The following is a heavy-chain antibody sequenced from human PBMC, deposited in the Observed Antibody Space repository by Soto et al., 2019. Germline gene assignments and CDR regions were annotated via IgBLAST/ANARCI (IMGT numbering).Heavy chain of an antibody. V-gene: IGHV1-46*01. CDR2: INPSGGST. Sequence: ASVKVSCKASGYTFTSYYMHWVRQAPGQGLEWMGIINPSGGSTSYAQKFQGRVTMTRDTSTSTVYMELSSLRSEDTAVYYCARQTGIAVAASVNWFDPWGQGTLVTVSS. J-gene: IGHJ5*02. CDR3: ARQTGIAVAASVNWFDP. D-gene: IGHD6-19*01. CDR1: GYTFTSYY.